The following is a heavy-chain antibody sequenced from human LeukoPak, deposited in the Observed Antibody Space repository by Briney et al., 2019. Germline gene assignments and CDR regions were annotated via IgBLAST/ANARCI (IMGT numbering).Heavy chain of an antibody. CDR3: AKHNGGGIVSYVAPGPPDYFDH. V-gene: IGHV4-39*01. J-gene: IGHJ4*02. CDR1: GDITHY. Sequence: SETLSLTCTVSGDITHYWGWIRQPPGNGLECMGSIYFSGSVYCNPSLRSRGTISLDTSTKQLSLKLTSVTAADTAIYYCAKHNGGGIVSYVAPGPPDYFDHWGQGALVTVSS. CDR2: IYFSGSV. D-gene: IGHD1-26*01.